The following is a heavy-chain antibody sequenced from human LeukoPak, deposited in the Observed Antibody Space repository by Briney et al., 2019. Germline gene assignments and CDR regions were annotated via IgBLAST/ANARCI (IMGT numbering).Heavy chain of an antibody. D-gene: IGHD2-2*01. Sequence: SETLSLTCTVSGGSISSSSYYWGWIRQPPGKGLEWIGSIYYSGSTNYNPSLKSRVTMSVDTSKNQFSLKLSSVTAADTAVYYCARDMKYCSGTSCSPYYYYYYMDVWGKGTTVTVSS. CDR3: ARDMKYCSGTSCSPYYYYYYMDV. CDR1: GGSISSSSYY. CDR2: IYYSGST. J-gene: IGHJ6*03. V-gene: IGHV4-39*07.